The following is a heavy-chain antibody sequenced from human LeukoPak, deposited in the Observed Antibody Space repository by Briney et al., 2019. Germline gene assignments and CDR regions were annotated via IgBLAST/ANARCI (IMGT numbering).Heavy chain of an antibody. Sequence: GGSLRLSCAASGFSFSSYWMSWVRQAPGKGLEWVANIKEDGSERNYVDSVKGRFTISGDNAKNSLYLQMNSLRAEDTAVYYCARTRQTYYYGSGYGSPGDDYWGQGTLVTVSS. D-gene: IGHD3-10*01. CDR1: GFSFSSYW. J-gene: IGHJ4*02. CDR3: ARTRQTYYYGSGYGSPGDDY. V-gene: IGHV3-7*01. CDR2: IKEDGSER.